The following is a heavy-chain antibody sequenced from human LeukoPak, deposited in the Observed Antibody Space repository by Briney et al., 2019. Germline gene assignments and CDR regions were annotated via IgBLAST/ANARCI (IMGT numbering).Heavy chain of an antibody. CDR3: ATTSTNYDFWSGYSLDY. Sequence: GSVKVSCMASGYTFTGYYMHWVRQAPGQGLEWMGWIKRNSGGTNYAQKFQGRVTMTRDTSISTAYMELSRLRSDDTAVYYCATTSTNYDFWSGYSLDYWGQGTLVTVSS. J-gene: IGHJ4*02. V-gene: IGHV1-2*02. CDR2: IKRNSGGT. CDR1: GYTFTGYY. D-gene: IGHD3-3*01.